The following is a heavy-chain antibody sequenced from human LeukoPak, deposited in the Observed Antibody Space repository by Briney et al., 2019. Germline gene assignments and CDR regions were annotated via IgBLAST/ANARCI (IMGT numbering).Heavy chain of an antibody. CDR1: GFTFRSYA. CDR2: ISWNSGSI. D-gene: IGHD6-13*01. J-gene: IGHJ4*02. Sequence: PGGSLRLACSASGFTFRSYAMHWVRQAPGKGLEWVSGISWNSGSIGYADSVKGRFTISRDNAKNSLYLQMNSLRAEDTALYYCAKAYSSSWYGVNFDYWGQGTLVTVSS. CDR3: AKAYSSSWYGVNFDY. V-gene: IGHV3-9*01.